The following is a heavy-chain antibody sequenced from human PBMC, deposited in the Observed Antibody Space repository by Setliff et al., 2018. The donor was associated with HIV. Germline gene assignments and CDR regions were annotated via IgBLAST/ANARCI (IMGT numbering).Heavy chain of an antibody. CDR3: ARDRSNWAMDY. J-gene: IGHJ4*02. V-gene: IGHV3-48*03. D-gene: IGHD7-27*01. CDR1: GFTFFSYE. Sequence: GGSLRLSCAASGFTFFSYEMNWVRQAPGKGLEWVSYISYGSRAIYYADSVKGRFTVSRDDAKSSVYLHMSSLTAEDTAVYYCARDRSNWAMDYWGQGTLVTVSS. CDR2: ISYGSRAI.